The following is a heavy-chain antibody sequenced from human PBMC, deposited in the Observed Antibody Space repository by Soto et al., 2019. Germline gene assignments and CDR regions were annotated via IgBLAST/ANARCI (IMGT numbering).Heavy chain of an antibody. CDR3: ARGYCSSTSCYLTWFDP. V-gene: IGHV1-18*01. CDR2: ISAYNGNT. Sequence: ASVKVSCKASGYTFTSYGISWVRQAPGQGLEWMGWISAYNGNTNYAQKLQGRVTMTTDTSTSTAYMELRSLRSDDTAVYYCARGYCSSTSCYLTWFDPWGQGTLVTVYS. CDR1: GYTFTSYG. J-gene: IGHJ5*02. D-gene: IGHD2-2*01.